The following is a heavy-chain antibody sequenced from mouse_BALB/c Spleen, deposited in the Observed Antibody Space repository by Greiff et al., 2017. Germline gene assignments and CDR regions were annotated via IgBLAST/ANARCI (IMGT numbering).Heavy chain of an antibody. V-gene: IGHV1-7*01. CDR3: ARGLYDYDAMDY. J-gene: IGHJ4*01. CDR2: INPSTGYT. Sequence: VQLQQSGAELAKPGASVKMSCKASGYTFTSYWMHWVKQRPGQGLEWIGYINPSTGYTEYNQKFKDKATLTADKSSSTAYMQLSSLTSDDSAVYYCARGLYDYDAMDYWGQGTSVTVSS. D-gene: IGHD2-3*01. CDR1: GYTFTSYW.